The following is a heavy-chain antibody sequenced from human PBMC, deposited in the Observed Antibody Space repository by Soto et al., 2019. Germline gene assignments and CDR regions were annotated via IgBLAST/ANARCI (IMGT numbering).Heavy chain of an antibody. CDR2: ISHDGNSK. V-gene: IGHV3-30*18. J-gene: IGHJ4*02. Sequence: QVQLVESGGGVVQPGRSLRLSCAASGFTFSTCGRHWVRQAPGKGLEWVAVISHDGNSKSYADSVKGRFTISRDNSKNTLYLQMNSVRAEDTAVYYCAKDRSSSWSFYYWGQGTLVIVSS. D-gene: IGHD6-13*01. CDR1: GFTFSTCG. CDR3: AKDRSSSWSFYY.